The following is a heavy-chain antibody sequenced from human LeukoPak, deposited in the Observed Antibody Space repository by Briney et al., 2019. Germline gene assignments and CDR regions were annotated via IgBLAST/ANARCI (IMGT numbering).Heavy chain of an antibody. CDR3: AEDPLGGDETDY. CDR2: ITIYNGDT. Sequence: ASVKVSCKTSGYTFTDNVISWVRQAPGQGLEWMGWITIYNGDTNYAQKVRARVSMTTDTSTNTAYMELRSLRSDDTAIYYCAEDPLGGDETDYWGQGILVTVSS. V-gene: IGHV1-18*01. J-gene: IGHJ4*02. D-gene: IGHD3-16*01. CDR1: GYTFTDNV.